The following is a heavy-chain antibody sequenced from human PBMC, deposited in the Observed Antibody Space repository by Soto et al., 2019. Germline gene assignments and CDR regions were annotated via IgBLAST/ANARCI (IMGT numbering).Heavy chain of an antibody. J-gene: IGHJ4*02. CDR2: ISSSGSTI. CDR3: ARDLRPTIFGVVSLTYFDY. Sequence: PGGSLRLSCAASGFTFSDYYMSWIRQAPGKGLEWVSYISSSGSTIYYADSVKGRFTISRDNAKNSLYLQMNSLRAEDTAVYYCARDLRPTIFGVVSLTYFDYWGQGTLVTVSS. V-gene: IGHV3-11*01. CDR1: GFTFSDYY. D-gene: IGHD3-3*01.